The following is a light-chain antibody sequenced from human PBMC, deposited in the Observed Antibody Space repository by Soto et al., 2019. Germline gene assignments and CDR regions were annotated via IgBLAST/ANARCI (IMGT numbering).Light chain of an antibody. CDR1: SSDVGGYDY. J-gene: IGLJ1*01. V-gene: IGLV2-11*01. CDR3: CSYAGTYTFYV. Sequence: QSALTQPRSVSGSPGQSVTISCTGTSSDVGGYDYVSWYQQHPGKAPKLMIYDVTKRPSGVPDRFSGSRSGNTASLTISGLQAEDDADYYCCSYAGTYTFYVFGTGTKLPVL. CDR2: DVT.